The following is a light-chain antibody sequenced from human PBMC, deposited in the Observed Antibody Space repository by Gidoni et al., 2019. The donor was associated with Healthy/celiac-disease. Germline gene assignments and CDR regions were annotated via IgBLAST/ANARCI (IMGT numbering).Light chain of an antibody. CDR2: RNN. Sequence: QSVLTQPPSASGTPGQRVTISCSGSRSNIGSNYVYWYQPLPGTAPKLLIYRNNQRPSGVPDRFSGSKSGTSASLAISGLRSEDEADYYCAAWDDSLSAVVFGGGTKLTVL. CDR3: AAWDDSLSAVV. V-gene: IGLV1-47*01. CDR1: RSNIGSNY. J-gene: IGLJ2*01.